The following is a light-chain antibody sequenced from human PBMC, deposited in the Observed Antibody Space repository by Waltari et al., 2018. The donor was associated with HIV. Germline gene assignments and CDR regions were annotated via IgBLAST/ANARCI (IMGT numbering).Light chain of an antibody. J-gene: IGLJ3*02. V-gene: IGLV3-9*01. CDR1: NIASQN. CDR3: QVWDSSTGV. CDR2: RAN. Sequence: SYELTQPLSVSVALGQTAKITCGGNNIASQNVHWYQQRPGQAPVLVIYRANIRPSGIPERFSGSNSGNTAILSISRVQAEDEGDYYCQVWDSSTGVFGGGTNLTVL.